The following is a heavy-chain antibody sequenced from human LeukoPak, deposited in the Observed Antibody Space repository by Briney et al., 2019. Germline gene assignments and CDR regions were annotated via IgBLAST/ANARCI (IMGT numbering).Heavy chain of an antibody. CDR3: ARWSRGYSGPIDY. D-gene: IGHD5-12*01. CDR1: GGSISSGGYS. CDR2: IYHSGST. J-gene: IGHJ4*02. V-gene: IGHV4-30-2*01. Sequence: SQTLSLTCAVSGGSISSGGYSWSWIRQPPGKGLEWIGYIYHSGSTYYNPSLKSRVTISVDRSKNQFSLKLSSVTAADTAVYYCARWSRGYSGPIDYWGQGTLVTVSS.